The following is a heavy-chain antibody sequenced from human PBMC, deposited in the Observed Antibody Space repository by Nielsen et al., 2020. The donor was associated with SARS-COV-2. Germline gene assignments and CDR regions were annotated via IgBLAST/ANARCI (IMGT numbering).Heavy chain of an antibody. Sequence: WVRQAPGQGLEWMGGIIPIFGTANYAQKFQGRVTITADESTSTAYMELSSLRSEDTAVYYCARGGYSSGWQGGYYYGMDVWGQGTTVTVLL. CDR3: ARGGYSSGWQGGYYYGMDV. CDR2: IIPIFGTA. D-gene: IGHD6-19*01. J-gene: IGHJ6*02. V-gene: IGHV1-69*01.